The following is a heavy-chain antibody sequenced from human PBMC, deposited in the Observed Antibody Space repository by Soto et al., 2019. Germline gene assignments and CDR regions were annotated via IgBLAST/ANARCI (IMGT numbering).Heavy chain of an antibody. D-gene: IGHD4-17*01. V-gene: IGHV3-7*05. CDR3: ARQNCMTTMSHPWFDP. CDR2: INQDGSDK. Sequence: PGGSLRLSCAAYGFTFSGYLMSWVRQAPGKGLEWVGNINQDGSDKYYVDSVKGRFTISRDNAKKSLYLQMNSLRAEDTAVYYCARQNCMTTMSHPWFDPWGQGTLVTVSS. J-gene: IGHJ5*02. CDR1: GFTFSGYL.